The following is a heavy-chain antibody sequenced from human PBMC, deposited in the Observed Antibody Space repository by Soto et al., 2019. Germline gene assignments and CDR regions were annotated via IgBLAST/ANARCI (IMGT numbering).Heavy chain of an antibody. V-gene: IGHV3-30-3*01. D-gene: IGHD6-13*01. Sequence: GSLRLSCAASGFTFSSYAMHWVRQAPGKGLEWVAVISYDGSNKYYADSVKGRFTISRDNSKNTLYLQMNSLRAEDTAVYYCARDRSSSWDDYYGMDVWGQGTTVTVSS. CDR2: ISYDGSNK. J-gene: IGHJ6*02. CDR3: ARDRSSSWDDYYGMDV. CDR1: GFTFSSYA.